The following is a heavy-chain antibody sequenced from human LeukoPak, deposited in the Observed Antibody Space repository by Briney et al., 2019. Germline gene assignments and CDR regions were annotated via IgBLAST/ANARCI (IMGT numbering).Heavy chain of an antibody. V-gene: IGHV4-34*01. D-gene: IGHD1-1*01. CDR3: ASAWHEYKDY. CDR2: INHSGST. CDR1: GGSFSGYY. Sequence: SETLSLTCAVYGGSFSGYYWSWLRQPPGKGLEWIGEINHSGSTNYNPSLKSRATISVDTSKNQFSLKLSSVTAADTAVYYCASAWHEYKDYWGQGSLVTVSS. J-gene: IGHJ4*02.